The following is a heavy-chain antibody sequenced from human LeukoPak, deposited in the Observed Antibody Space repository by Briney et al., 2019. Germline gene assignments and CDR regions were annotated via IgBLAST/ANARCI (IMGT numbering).Heavy chain of an antibody. CDR2: ISYDGSNK. CDR1: GFTFSNYA. D-gene: IGHD5-12*01. CDR3: ARSLATSYYYMDV. V-gene: IGHV3-30*04. Sequence: GGSLRLSCAASGFTFSNYAMHWVRQAPGKGLEWVAVISYDGSNKYYADSVKGRFTISRDNSKNTLFLQMSSLRAEDTAVYYCARSLATSYYYMDVWGKGTTVTVSS. J-gene: IGHJ6*03.